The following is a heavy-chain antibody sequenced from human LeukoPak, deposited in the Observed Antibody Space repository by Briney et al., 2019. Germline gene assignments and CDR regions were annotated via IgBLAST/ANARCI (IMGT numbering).Heavy chain of an antibody. CDR2: IIPIPGIA. CDR3: ARGGRGYSYGLLGPSSDDAFDI. J-gene: IGHJ3*02. D-gene: IGHD5-18*01. Sequence: SVKVSCKASGGTFSSYAISWVRQAPGQGLEWMGRIIPIPGIANYAQKFQGRVTITADKSTSTAYMELSSLRSEDTAVYYCARGGRGYSYGLLGPSSDDAFDIWGQGTMVTVSS. V-gene: IGHV1-69*04. CDR1: GGTFSSYA.